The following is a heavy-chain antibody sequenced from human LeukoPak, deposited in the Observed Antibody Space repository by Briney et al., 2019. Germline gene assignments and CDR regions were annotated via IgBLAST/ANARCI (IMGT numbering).Heavy chain of an antibody. Sequence: PGGSMRLACAPSGVTFSSDWMRWVRRAHGKGRVWVSRINREGRSTSYADSVKGRFTTYRDNAKNTLYLQMNSLRAEDTAVYYCARTYYYDSSGYQGYFDYWGQGTLVTVSS. CDR3: ARTYYYDSSGYQGYFDY. CDR2: INREGRST. CDR1: GVTFSSDW. D-gene: IGHD3-22*01. V-gene: IGHV3-74*01. J-gene: IGHJ4*02.